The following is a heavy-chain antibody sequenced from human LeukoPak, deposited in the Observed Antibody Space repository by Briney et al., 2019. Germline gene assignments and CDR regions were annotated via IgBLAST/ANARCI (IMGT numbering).Heavy chain of an antibody. Sequence: SETLSLTCTVSGGTISSYYWNWIRQPPGKGLXXIGNIYYSGSTSYNPSLKSRVTISVDTSKNQFSLRLSSVTAADTAVYYCARVYCSGGSCYLDYWGQGTLVTVSS. D-gene: IGHD2-15*01. V-gene: IGHV4-59*06. CDR1: GGTISSYY. J-gene: IGHJ4*02. CDR2: IYYSGST. CDR3: ARVYCSGGSCYLDY.